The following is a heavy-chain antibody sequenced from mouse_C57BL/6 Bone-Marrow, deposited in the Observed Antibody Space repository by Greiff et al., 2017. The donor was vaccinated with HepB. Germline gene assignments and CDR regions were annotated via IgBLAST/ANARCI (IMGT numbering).Heavy chain of an antibody. V-gene: IGHV1-55*01. J-gene: IGHJ1*03. CDR2: IYPGSGST. D-gene: IGHD2-3*01. Sequence: VQLQQSGAELVKPGASVKMSCKASGYTFTSYWITWVKQRPGQGLEWIGDIYPGSGSTNYNEKFKSKATLTVDTSSSTAYMQLSSLTSEDSAVYYCARKGDGYYPWYFDVWGTGTTVTVSS. CDR1: GYTFTSYW. CDR3: ARKGDGYYPWYFDV.